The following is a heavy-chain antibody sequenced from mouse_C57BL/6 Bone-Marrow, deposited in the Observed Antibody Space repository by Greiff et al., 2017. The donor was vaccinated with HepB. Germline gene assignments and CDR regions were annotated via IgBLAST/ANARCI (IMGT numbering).Heavy chain of an antibody. J-gene: IGHJ2*01. D-gene: IGHD1-1*01. V-gene: IGHV14-3*01. CDR2: IDPANGNT. Sequence: EVQGVESVAELVRPGASVKLSCTASGFNIKNTYMHWVKQRPEQGLEWIGRIDPANGNTKYAPKFQGKATITADTSSNTAYLQLSSLTSEDTAIYNCALYYYGSSLDYWGQGTTLTVSS. CDR3: ALYYYGSSLDY. CDR1: GFNIKNTY.